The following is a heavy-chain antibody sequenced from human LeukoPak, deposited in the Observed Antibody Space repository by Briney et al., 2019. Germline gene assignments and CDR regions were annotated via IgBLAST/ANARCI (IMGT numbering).Heavy chain of an antibody. CDR3: ARVVPYYDILTGYYSYYFDY. CDR2: IDPNSGGT. Sequence: ALVKVSCKASGYTFTGYYMHWVRQAPGQGLEWMGWIDPNSGGTNYAQKFQGRVTMTRDTSISTAYMELSRLRSDDTAVYYCARVVPYYDILTGYYSYYFDYWGQGTLVTVSS. V-gene: IGHV1-2*02. J-gene: IGHJ4*02. D-gene: IGHD3-9*01. CDR1: GYTFTGYY.